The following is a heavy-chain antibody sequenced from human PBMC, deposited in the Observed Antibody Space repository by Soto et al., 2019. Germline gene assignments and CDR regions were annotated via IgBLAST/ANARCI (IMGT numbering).Heavy chain of an antibody. Sequence: APVKVSCKASGGTFSSYAISWVRQGPGQGLEWMGGIIPIFGTANYAQKFQGRVTITADESTSTAYMELSSLRSEDTAVYYCARAGYDFWSGSPPGPPYYYYGMDVWGQGTMVTVSS. J-gene: IGHJ6*02. CDR3: ARAGYDFWSGSPPGPPYYYYGMDV. V-gene: IGHV1-69*13. CDR2: IIPIFGTA. CDR1: GGTFSSYA. D-gene: IGHD3-3*01.